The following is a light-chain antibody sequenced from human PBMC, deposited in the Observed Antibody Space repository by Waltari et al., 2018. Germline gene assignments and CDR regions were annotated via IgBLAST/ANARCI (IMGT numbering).Light chain of an antibody. V-gene: IGKV1-39*01. CDR1: QSIRSY. CDR3: QQSYSTPRT. Sequence: DIQMTQSPSSLSASVGDRVTITCRESQSIRSYLNWYQQKPGKAPKLLIYAASSLQSGVPSRFSGSGSGTDFTLTISSLQPEDFATYYCQQSYSTPRTFGQGTKVEIK. CDR2: AAS. J-gene: IGKJ1*01.